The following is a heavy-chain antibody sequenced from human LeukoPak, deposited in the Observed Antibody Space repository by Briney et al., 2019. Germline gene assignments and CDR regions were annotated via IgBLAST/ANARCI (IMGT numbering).Heavy chain of an antibody. J-gene: IGHJ4*02. CDR1: GFTFSSYW. Sequence: GGSLRLSCAASGFTFSSYWMSWVRQAPGKGLEWVANIKQDGSEKYYVDSVKGRFTISRDNAKNSLYLQMNSLRAEDTAVYYCARERTGEWELLPDFDYWGQGTLVTVSS. V-gene: IGHV3-7*01. D-gene: IGHD1-26*01. CDR3: ARERTGEWELLPDFDY. CDR2: IKQDGSEK.